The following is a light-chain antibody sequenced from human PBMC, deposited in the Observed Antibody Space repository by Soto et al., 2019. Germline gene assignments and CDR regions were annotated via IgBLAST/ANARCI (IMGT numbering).Light chain of an antibody. V-gene: IGKV3-15*01. CDR1: QSVSSN. J-gene: IGKJ2*02. CDR2: GAS. CDR3: QQYNNWPPST. Sequence: EIVMTQSPATLSVSLGERATLSCRASQSVSSNLAWYQQKPGQAPRLLIYGASSRATGIPARFSGSGSGTEFTLTISSLQSEDFAVYYCQQYNNWPPSTFSQGTKLEIK.